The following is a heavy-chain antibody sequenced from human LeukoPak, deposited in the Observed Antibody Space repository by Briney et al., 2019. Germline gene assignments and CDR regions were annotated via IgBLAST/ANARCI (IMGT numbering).Heavy chain of an antibody. CDR2: MFHSGST. D-gene: IGHD2-15*01. CDR3: ARVVASTSIDS. V-gene: IGHV4-38-2*02. J-gene: IGHJ4*02. CDR1: GYYISDGFY. Sequence: KTSETLSLTCTVSGYYISDGFYWDWIRQTPGKGLEWIGSMFHSGSTYFNPSLKSRVTISVDTSRNQVSLKVTSVTAADTALYYCARVVASTSIDSWGQGILVTVSS.